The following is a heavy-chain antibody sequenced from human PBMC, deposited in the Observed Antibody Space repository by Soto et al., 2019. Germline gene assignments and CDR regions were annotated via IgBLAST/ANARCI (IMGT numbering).Heavy chain of an antibody. CDR1: GFTFSSYS. J-gene: IGHJ3*02. Sequence: GGSLRLSCAASGFTFSSYSMNWVRQAPGKGLEWVSSISSSSSYIYYADSVKGRFTISRDNAKNSLYLQMNSLRAEDTAVYYCARDGSWSYSSRYDAFEIWGQGTLVTVSS. V-gene: IGHV3-21*01. CDR2: ISSSSSYI. D-gene: IGHD6-13*01. CDR3: ARDGSWSYSSRYDAFEI.